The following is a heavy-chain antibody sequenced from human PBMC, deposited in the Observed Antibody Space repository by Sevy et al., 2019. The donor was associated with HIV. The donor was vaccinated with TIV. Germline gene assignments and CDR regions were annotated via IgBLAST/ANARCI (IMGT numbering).Heavy chain of an antibody. D-gene: IGHD6-19*01. CDR2: IFSSGAT. Sequence: GGSLRLSCAISGFTVSDKYIIWVRQAPGKGLEWVSVIFSSGATYYADSAKGRFTISSDNSKNTGDLQINSVRAEDTAVYYCVSLFLSYRSGWSNFDYWGQGTLVTVSS. V-gene: IGHV3-66*02. CDR3: VSLFLSYRSGWSNFDY. CDR1: GFTVSDKY. J-gene: IGHJ4*02.